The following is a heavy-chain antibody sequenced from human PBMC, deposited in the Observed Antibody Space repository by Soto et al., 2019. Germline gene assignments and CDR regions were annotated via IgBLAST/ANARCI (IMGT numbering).Heavy chain of an antibody. Sequence: RKISCKGSGYSFAGYWITWVRQKPGKGLEWMGRIDPSDSQTYYSPSFRGHVTISVTKSITTVFLQWSSLRASDTAMYYCARQIYDSDTGPNFQYYFDSWGQGTPVTVSS. D-gene: IGHD3-22*01. CDR2: IDPSDSQT. CDR3: ARQIYDSDTGPNFQYYFDS. CDR1: GYSFAGYW. V-gene: IGHV5-10-1*01. J-gene: IGHJ4*02.